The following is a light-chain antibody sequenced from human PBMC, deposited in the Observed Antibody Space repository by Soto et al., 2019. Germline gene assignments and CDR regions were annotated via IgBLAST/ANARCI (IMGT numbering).Light chain of an antibody. Sequence: DIQMTQSPSSLSASVGDRVTITCRASQSISSYLNWYQQKPGKAPKLLIYAASRLQSGVPSRFSGSGSGTDFTLTISSLQPEDFATYDCQQSYSTPYTFGGGTKVEIK. V-gene: IGKV1-39*01. CDR2: AAS. J-gene: IGKJ4*01. CDR1: QSISSY. CDR3: QQSYSTPYT.